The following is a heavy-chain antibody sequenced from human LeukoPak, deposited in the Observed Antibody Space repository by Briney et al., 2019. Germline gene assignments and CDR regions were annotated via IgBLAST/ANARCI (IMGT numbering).Heavy chain of an antibody. CDR1: GGSISSYY. J-gene: IGHJ6*03. CDR3: ARGWVITYYYYYYMDV. V-gene: IGHV4-59*01. CDR2: IYYSGST. D-gene: IGHD3-22*01. Sequence: PSETLSLTCTVSGGSISSYYWSWIRQPPGKGLEWIGYIYYSGSTNYNPSLKSRVTISVDTSKNQFSLKLSSVTAADTAVYYCARGWVITYYYYYYMDVWGKGTTVTVSS.